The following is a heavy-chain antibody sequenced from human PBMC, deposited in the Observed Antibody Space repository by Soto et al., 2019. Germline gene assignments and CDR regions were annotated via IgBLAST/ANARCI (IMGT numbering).Heavy chain of an antibody. CDR1: SYSISSDYH. CDR2: IYHSGST. Sequence: SETLSLTCAASSYSISSDYHWGWIRQPPGKGLEWIGSIYHSGSTYYNPSLNSRVTISIYTSKNQFSLKLSSLTHAETAVYYCARVGGYTGWIYYYYDHGIDVWGPAPPVTVSS. D-gene: IGHD1-1*01. J-gene: IGHJ6*02. V-gene: IGHV4-38-2*01. CDR3: ARVGGYTGWIYYYYDHGIDV.